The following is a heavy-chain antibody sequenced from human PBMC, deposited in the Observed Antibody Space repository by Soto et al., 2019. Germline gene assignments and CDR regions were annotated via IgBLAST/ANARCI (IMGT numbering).Heavy chain of an antibody. CDR1: GYTFTTYY. J-gene: IGHJ6*02. Sequence: ASVKVSCKASGYTFTTYYMHWVRQAPGQGLEWMGLINPSGGRTLYAQQFQGRITMTRDTSTSTVYMELSSLRYEDTAVYHCARESSSSSEFGHYFGMDVWGQGTAVTI. V-gene: IGHV1-46*01. CDR2: INPSGGRT. D-gene: IGHD6-6*01. CDR3: ARESSSSSEFGHYFGMDV.